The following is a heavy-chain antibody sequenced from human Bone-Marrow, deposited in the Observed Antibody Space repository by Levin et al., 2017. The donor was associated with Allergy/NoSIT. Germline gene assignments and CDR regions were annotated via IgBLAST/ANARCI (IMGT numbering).Heavy chain of an antibody. J-gene: IGHJ5*02. CDR1: GFTLSSYW. D-gene: IGHD4-17*01. CDR2: IKQDGSEK. CDR3: ARGALYGDYRFPCDP. Sequence: GGSLRLSCAGSGFTLSSYWMTWVRQAPGKGLEWVANIKQDGSEKDYVDSVKGRFTISRDNAKNSLYLQMNSLRAADTAVYYCARGALYGDYRFPCDPWDQGTLVTVSS. V-gene: IGHV3-7*01.